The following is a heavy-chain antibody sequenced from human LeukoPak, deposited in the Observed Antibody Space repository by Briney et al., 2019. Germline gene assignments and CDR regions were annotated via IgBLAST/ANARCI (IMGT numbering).Heavy chain of an antibody. V-gene: IGHV1-2*06. CDR2: INPNSGGT. J-gene: IGHJ4*02. D-gene: IGHD3-22*01. CDR3: ARCYDSSGYYGGVDY. CDR1: GYTFTGYY. Sequence: ASVKVSCKASGYTFTGYYTHWVRQAPGQGLEWMGRINPNSGGTNYAQKFQGRVTMTRDTSISTAYMELSRLRSDDTAVYYCARCYDSSGYYGGVDYWGQGTLVTVSS.